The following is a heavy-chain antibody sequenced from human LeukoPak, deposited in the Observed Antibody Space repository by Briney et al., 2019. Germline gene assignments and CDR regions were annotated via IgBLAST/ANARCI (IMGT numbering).Heavy chain of an antibody. CDR3: ARGYCSSTSCYVRDYYGLDV. CDR2: IGSDSGGI. CDR1: GFTFSNFA. V-gene: IGHV3-23*01. J-gene: IGHJ6*02. D-gene: IGHD2-2*01. Sequence: GGSLRLSCAASGFTFSNFAMIWVRQAPGKGLEWVSVIGSDSGGIVYADSVKGRFTISRDNSKNTLYLQMNGLRADDTAVYYCARGYCSSTSCYVRDYYGLDVWGQGTTVTVSS.